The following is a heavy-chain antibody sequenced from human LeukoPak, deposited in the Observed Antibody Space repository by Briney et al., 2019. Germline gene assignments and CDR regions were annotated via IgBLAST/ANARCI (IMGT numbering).Heavy chain of an antibody. Sequence: SETLSLTCTVSGGSISSSSYYWGWIRQPPGKGLEWIGSIYYSGSTYYNPSPKSRVTISVDTSKNQFSLKLSSVTAADTAVYYCARHRGKVGAHTDYWGQGTLVTVSS. CDR1: GGSISSSSYY. CDR2: IYYSGST. V-gene: IGHV4-39*01. CDR3: ARHRGKVGAHTDY. J-gene: IGHJ4*02. D-gene: IGHD1-26*01.